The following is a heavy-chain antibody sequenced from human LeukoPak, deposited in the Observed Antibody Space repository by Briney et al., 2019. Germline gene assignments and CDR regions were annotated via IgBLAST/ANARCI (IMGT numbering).Heavy chain of an antibody. CDR1: GGTFSSYA. Sequence: ASVKVSCKASGGTFSSYAISWVRQAPGQGLEWMGRIIPILGIANYAQKFQGRVTITADKSTSTAYMELSSLRSEDTAVYYCARAPYSSSSGDYYYGMDVWGQGTTVTVSS. V-gene: IGHV1-69*04. CDR3: ARAPYSSSSGDYYYGMDV. CDR2: IIPILGIA. J-gene: IGHJ6*02. D-gene: IGHD6-6*01.